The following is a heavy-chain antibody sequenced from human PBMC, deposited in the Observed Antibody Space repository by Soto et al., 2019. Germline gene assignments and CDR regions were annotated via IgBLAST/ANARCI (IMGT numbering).Heavy chain of an antibody. D-gene: IGHD2-15*01. V-gene: IGHV3-66*01. J-gene: IGHJ4*02. CDR2: IYSGGST. Sequence: EVQLVESRGGLVQPGGSLRLSCAASGFTVSSNYMSWVRQAPGKGLEWVSVIYSGGSTYYADSVKGRFTISRDNSKNTLYLQMNGLRAEDTAVYYCARGGGDCSGGSCYFWRYYFDYWGQGTLVTVSS. CDR1: GFTVSSNY. CDR3: ARGGGDCSGGSCYFWRYYFDY.